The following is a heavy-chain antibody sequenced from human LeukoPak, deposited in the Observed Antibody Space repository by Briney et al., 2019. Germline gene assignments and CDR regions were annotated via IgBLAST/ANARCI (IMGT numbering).Heavy chain of an antibody. D-gene: IGHD1-26*01. CDR2: ITPIFGAA. CDR1: GGTFSSYP. V-gene: IGHV1-69*13. J-gene: IGHJ4*02. CDR3: AVVGATTGYFDY. Sequence: ASVKVSCKASGGTFSSYPFTWVRQAPGQGLEWMGEITPIFGAANYAQTFQGRVTITADESTSTVFVELSSLRSEDTAVYYCAVVGATTGYFDYWGQGTLVTVSS.